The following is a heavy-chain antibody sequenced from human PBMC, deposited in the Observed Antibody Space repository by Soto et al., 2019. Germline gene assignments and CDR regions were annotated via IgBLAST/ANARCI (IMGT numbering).Heavy chain of an antibody. V-gene: IGHV1-69*06. Sequence: ASVKVSCKASGGTFSSYSFTWVRQAPGQGLQWMGGVVPIFHTADYAQNFQGRVTITADKSTSTAYMELRNLRSEDTAIYYCAGGGGGSYPFYFDLWGQGTLVTVSS. J-gene: IGHJ4*02. CDR2: VVPIFHTA. D-gene: IGHD1-26*01. CDR3: AGGGGGSYPFYFDL. CDR1: GGTFSSYS.